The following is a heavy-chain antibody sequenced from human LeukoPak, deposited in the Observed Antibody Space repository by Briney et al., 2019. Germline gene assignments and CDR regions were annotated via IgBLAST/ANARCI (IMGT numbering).Heavy chain of an antibody. CDR3: ARSGVSSGYYYLNY. D-gene: IGHD3-22*01. Sequence: GSLRLSCAASGFTFNNYAMSWIRQPPGKGLEWIGFIYHSGSTNYNPSLKSRVTISVDTSKNEFSLKLSSVTTADTAVYYCARSGVSSGYYYLNYWGQGTLVTVSS. CDR2: IYHSGST. J-gene: IGHJ4*02. V-gene: IGHV4-59*01. CDR1: GFTFNNYA.